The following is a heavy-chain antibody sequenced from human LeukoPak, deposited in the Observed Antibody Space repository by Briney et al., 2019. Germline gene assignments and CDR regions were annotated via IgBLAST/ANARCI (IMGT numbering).Heavy chain of an antibody. Sequence: SETLSLTCTVSGGSISSYYWSWIRQHPGKGLEWIGYIYYSGSTNYNPSLKSRVTISVDTSKNQFSLKLSSVSAADTAVYYCARGYSYGQYGPWWYFDLWGRGTLVTVSS. CDR1: GGSISSYY. J-gene: IGHJ2*01. D-gene: IGHD5-18*01. CDR2: IYYSGST. CDR3: ARGYSYGQYGPWWYFDL. V-gene: IGHV4-59*01.